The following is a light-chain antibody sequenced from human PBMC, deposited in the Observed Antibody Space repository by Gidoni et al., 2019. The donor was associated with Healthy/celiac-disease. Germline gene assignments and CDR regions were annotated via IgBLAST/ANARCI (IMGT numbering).Light chain of an antibody. CDR3: QQFNNYPRT. CDR1: QGISSA. Sequence: AIHLTQSPSSLSASVGDRVTITCRASQGISSALAWNQQKPGKAPKLLIYDASSLESGVPSRFSGSGSGTDFTLTIRSLQPEDFATYYCQQFNNYPRTFGGGTKVEIK. CDR2: DAS. V-gene: IGKV1D-13*01. J-gene: IGKJ4*01.